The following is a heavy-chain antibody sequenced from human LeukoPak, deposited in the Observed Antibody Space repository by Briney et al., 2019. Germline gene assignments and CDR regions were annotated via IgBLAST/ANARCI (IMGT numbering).Heavy chain of an antibody. J-gene: IGHJ4*02. CDR1: GFTFSSYG. Sequence: PGGSLRLSCAASGFTFSSYGLNWVRQAPGKGLEWVSYISSSSSTIYYADSVKGRFTISRDNAKNSLYLQMNSLRAEDTAVYYCAGDEGRLRGVIDIDQWGQGTLVTVSS. CDR2: ISSSSSTI. D-gene: IGHD3-10*01. V-gene: IGHV3-48*01. CDR3: AGDEGRLRGVIDIDQ.